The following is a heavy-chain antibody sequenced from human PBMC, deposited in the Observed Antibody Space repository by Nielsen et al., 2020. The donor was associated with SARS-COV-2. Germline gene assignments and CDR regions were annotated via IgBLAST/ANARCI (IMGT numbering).Heavy chain of an antibody. V-gene: IGHV3-49*04. CDR3: TREDYYYGSGSYYNNWFDP. D-gene: IGHD3-10*01. CDR1: GFTFGDYA. CDR2: IRSKAYGGTT. J-gene: IGHJ5*02. Sequence: GGSLRLSCTASGFTFGDYAMSWVRQAPGKGLEWVGFIRSKAYGGTTEYAASVKGRFTISRDDSKSIAYLQMNSLKTEDTAVYYCTREDYYYGSGSYYNNWFDPWGQGTLVTVSS.